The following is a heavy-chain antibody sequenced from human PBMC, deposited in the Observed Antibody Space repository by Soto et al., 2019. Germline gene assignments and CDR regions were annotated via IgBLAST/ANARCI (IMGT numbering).Heavy chain of an antibody. J-gene: IGHJ5*02. CDR2: ISAYNGNT. D-gene: IGHD3-16*01. V-gene: IGHV1-18*01. Sequence: QVQLVQSGAEVKKPGASVKVSCKASGYTFTSYGISWVRQAPGQGLEWMGWISAYNGNTNYAQKLQGRVTMTTDTSTSPAYMELRSLGSDDTAVYYCARDLFVSWGGLGAAGAWFDPWGQGTLVTVSS. CDR3: ARDLFVSWGGLGAAGAWFDP. CDR1: GYTFTSYG.